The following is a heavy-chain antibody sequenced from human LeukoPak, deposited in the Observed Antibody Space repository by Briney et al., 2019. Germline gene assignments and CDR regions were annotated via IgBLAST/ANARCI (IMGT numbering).Heavy chain of an antibody. Sequence: SETLSLTCAVYGGSFSGYYWSWIRQHPGKGLEWIGYIYYSGSTYYNPSLKSRVTISVDTSKNQFSLKLSSVTAADTAVYYCARDWVQMTTVTFPYGMDVWGQGTTVTVSS. V-gene: IGHV4-31*11. CDR1: GGSFSGYY. D-gene: IGHD4-17*01. CDR2: IYYSGST. CDR3: ARDWVQMTTVTFPYGMDV. J-gene: IGHJ6*02.